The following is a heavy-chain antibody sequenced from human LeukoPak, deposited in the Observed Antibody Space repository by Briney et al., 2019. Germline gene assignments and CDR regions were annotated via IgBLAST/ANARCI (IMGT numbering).Heavy chain of an antibody. CDR1: GFTFSGYA. CDR3: ARDPGYAIYYFDH. J-gene: IGHJ4*02. V-gene: IGHV3-23*01. D-gene: IGHD1-1*01. CDR2: ISGNGGST. Sequence: GGSLRLSCAASGFTFSGYAMSRVRQAPGKGLEWVSTISGNGGSTYYADSVRGRFTTSRDNSKNTLYLQMNSLRAEDTAVYYCARDPGYAIYYFDHWGQGTLVTVSS.